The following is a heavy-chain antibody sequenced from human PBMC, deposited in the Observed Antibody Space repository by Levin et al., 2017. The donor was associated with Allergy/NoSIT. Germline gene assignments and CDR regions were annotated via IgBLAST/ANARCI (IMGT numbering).Heavy chain of an antibody. CDR1: GFTFSSYA. V-gene: IGHV3-23*01. CDR2: ISGSGGST. D-gene: IGHD3-22*01. CDR3: AKGYSSGYYYSGAYYFDY. J-gene: IGHJ4*02. Sequence: GGSLRLSCAASGFTFSSYAMSWVRQAPGKGLEWVSAISGSGGSTYYADAVKGRFTISRDNSKNTLYLQMNSLRAEDTAVYYCAKGYSSGYYYSGAYYFDYWGQGTLVTVSS.